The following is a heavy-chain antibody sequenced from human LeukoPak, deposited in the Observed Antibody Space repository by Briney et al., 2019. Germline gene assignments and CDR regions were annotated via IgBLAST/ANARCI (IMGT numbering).Heavy chain of an antibody. CDR1: GGTFSSYA. V-gene: IGHV1-69*04. D-gene: IGHD2-15*01. J-gene: IGHJ4*02. Sequence: SVKVSCKASGGTFSSYAISWVRQAPGQGLEWMGRIIPILGIANYAQKFQGRVTITADKSTSTAYMELSSLRSEDTAVYYCAKDLRDCSGGSCYPPPTYYFDYWGQGTLVTVSS. CDR2: IIPILGIA. CDR3: AKDLRDCSGGSCYPPPTYYFDY.